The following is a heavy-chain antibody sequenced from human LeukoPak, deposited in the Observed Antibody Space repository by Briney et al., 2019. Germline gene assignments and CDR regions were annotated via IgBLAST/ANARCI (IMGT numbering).Heavy chain of an antibody. V-gene: IGHV4-59*01. D-gene: IGHD4-17*01. Sequence: SETLSLTCTVSGGSISSYYWSWLRQPPGKGLEWIGYIYYSGSTNYNPSLKSRVTISVDTSKNQFSLKLSSVTAAGTAVYYCARDQGYGDFAGYHYGMDVWGKGTTVTVSS. CDR3: ARDQGYGDFAGYHYGMDV. CDR2: IYYSGST. J-gene: IGHJ6*04. CDR1: GGSISSYY.